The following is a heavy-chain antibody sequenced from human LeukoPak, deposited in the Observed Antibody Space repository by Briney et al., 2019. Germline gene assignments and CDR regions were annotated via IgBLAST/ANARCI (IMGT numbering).Heavy chain of an antibody. CDR1: GGSVSSGSYY. Sequence: SETLSLTCTVSGGSVSSGSYYWSWIRQPPGKGLEWIAYIHYSGSSNYNPSLKSRATISVDTSKNQFSLKLSSVTAAETAVYYCARFVVALRRYALDPWGQGTLVTVSS. CDR2: IHYSGSS. V-gene: IGHV4-61*01. D-gene: IGHD6-6*01. J-gene: IGHJ5*02. CDR3: ARFVVALRRYALDP.